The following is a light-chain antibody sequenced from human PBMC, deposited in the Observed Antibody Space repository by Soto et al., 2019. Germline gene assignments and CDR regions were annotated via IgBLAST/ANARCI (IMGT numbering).Light chain of an antibody. CDR2: GAS. J-gene: IGKJ5*01. CDR1: QSIGDND. Sequence: ELVLTQSPGTLSLSPGERGTLSCRASQSIGDNDLAWYQQKRGQAHRLLIYGASTRATGIPDRFSGSGSGTHLTITISRLEPGDFAVYYCQHFGGTTFTFGQGTRLEIK. CDR3: QHFGGTTFT. V-gene: IGKV3-20*01.